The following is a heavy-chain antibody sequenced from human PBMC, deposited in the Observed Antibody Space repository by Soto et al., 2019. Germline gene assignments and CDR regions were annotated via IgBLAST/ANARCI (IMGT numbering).Heavy chain of an antibody. D-gene: IGHD3-16*01. CDR2: ISANGRT. J-gene: IGHJ4*02. V-gene: IGHV1-18*01. CDR3: ARGGTPIDY. CDR1: GYNFVNYG. Sequence: ASVKVSCKTSGYNFVNYGITWARQAPGQGLEWVGWISANGRTNYGQTLQGRVSITADTSTNIAYLDLTSLRSDDTAVYYCARGGTPIDYWGQGTLVTVSS.